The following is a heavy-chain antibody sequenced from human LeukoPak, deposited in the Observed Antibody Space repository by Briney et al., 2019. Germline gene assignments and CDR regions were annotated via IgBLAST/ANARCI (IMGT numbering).Heavy chain of an antibody. V-gene: IGHV1-69*04. J-gene: IGHJ4*02. CDR1: GGTFSSYA. Sequence: SVKVSCKASGGTFSSYAISWVRQAPGQGLEWMGRIIPILGIANYAQKFQGRVTITADKSTSTAYMELSSRRSEDTAVYYCARFFGNSFHDYWGQGTLVTVSS. CDR2: IIPILGIA. CDR3: ARFFGNSFHDY. D-gene: IGHD4-4*01.